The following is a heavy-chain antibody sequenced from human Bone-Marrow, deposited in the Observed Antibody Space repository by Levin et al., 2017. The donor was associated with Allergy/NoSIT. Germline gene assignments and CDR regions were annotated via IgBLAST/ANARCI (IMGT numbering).Heavy chain of an antibody. J-gene: IGHJ3*02. CDR2: IYPGDSDT. V-gene: IGHV5-51*01. CDR3: ARPGYCISTSCYVSDAFDI. D-gene: IGHD2-2*01. CDR1: GYSFTSYW. Sequence: GESLKISCKGSGYSFTSYWIGWVRQMPGKGLEWMGIIYPGDSDTRYSPSFQGQVTISADKSISTAYLQWSSLKASDTAMYYCARPGYCISTSCYVSDAFDIWGQGTKVTVSS.